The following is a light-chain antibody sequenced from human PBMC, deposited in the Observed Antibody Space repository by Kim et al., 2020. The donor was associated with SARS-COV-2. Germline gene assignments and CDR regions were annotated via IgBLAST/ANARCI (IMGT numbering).Light chain of an antibody. CDR1: RLTNYY. J-gene: IGLJ3*02. V-gene: IGLV3-19*01. Sequence: VALGKTGTSTSQRDRLTNYYASRYQQEPGQALVVVIYSNSNRPAAIPRFGGSNAGNTAPVTIAGAHEEEADYYCGSSRDSGGNGVFGGGTKLTVL. CDR3: SSRDSGGNGV. CDR2: SNS.